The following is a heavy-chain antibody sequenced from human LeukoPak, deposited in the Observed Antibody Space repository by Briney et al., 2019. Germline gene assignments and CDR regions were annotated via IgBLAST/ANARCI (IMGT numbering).Heavy chain of an antibody. CDR1: GFTFSSYW. V-gene: IGHV3-7*01. D-gene: IGHD4-11*01. CDR2: IKQDGSEK. CDR3: ARGIYSNGNMNDY. J-gene: IGHJ4*02. Sequence: TGGSLRLSCAASGFTFSSYWMSWVRQAPGKGLEWVANIKQDGSEKYYVDSVKGQFTISRDNAKNSLYLQMNSLRAEDTAVYYCARGIYSNGNMNDYWGQGTLVTVSS.